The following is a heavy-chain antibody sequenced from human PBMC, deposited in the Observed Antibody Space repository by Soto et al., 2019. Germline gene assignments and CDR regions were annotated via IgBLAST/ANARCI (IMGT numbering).Heavy chain of an antibody. D-gene: IGHD5-18*01. V-gene: IGHV3-30*18. Sequence: LRLSCAASGFPFSSYDMHWVRQAPGKGLEWVALISYDGSRTSYSDSVKGRFTISRDNSKNMLFLQMENLRADDTAVYYCPKEQAFEQLWVSDYWGQGTLVTVSS. CDR1: GFPFSSYD. J-gene: IGHJ4*02. CDR3: PKEQAFEQLWVSDY. CDR2: ISYDGSRT.